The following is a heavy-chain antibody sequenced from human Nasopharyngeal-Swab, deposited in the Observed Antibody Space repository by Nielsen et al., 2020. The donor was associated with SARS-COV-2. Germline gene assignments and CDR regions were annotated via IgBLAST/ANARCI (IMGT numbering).Heavy chain of an antibody. CDR1: GFTFSSYG. Sequence: GESLKISCAASGFTFSSYGMHWVRQAPGKGLEWVAVIWYDGSNKYYADSVKGRFTISRGNSKNTLYLQMNSLRAEDTAVYYCARGPPAGSSTSGMGYWGQGTLVTVSS. CDR2: IWYDGSNK. V-gene: IGHV3-33*01. D-gene: IGHD2-2*01. CDR3: ARGPPAGSSTSGMGY. J-gene: IGHJ4*02.